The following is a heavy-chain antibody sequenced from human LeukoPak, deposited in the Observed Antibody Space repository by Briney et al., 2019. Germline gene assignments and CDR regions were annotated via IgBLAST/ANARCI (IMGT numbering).Heavy chain of an antibody. CDR2: INPNNGGT. D-gene: IGHD1-26*01. Sequence: GASVKVSCKASGYTFTGYHIHWVRQAPGQGLEWMGWINPNNGGTNYAQKFQGRVTMTRDTSINTAYMELSSVTAADTAVYYCAREGVGATKDYYYYYMDVWGKGTTVTVSS. V-gene: IGHV1-2*02. CDR3: AREGVGATKDYYYYYMDV. J-gene: IGHJ6*03. CDR1: GYTFTGYH.